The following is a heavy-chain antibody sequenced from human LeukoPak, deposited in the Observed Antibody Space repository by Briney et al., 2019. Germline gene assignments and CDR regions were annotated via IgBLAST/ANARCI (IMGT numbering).Heavy chain of an antibody. D-gene: IGHD2-21*01. V-gene: IGHV1-2*02. CDR2: INPNSGGT. CDR1: RYTFTRYY. CDR3: AREVNYFDY. Sequence: GASVKVSFTASRYTFTRYYMHWVRQAPGQGGEGMGWINPNSGGTKYAQKFQGRVTMTTDTSISTAYMELSRLRTDDTAVYYCAREVNYFDYWGQGTLVTVSS. J-gene: IGHJ4*02.